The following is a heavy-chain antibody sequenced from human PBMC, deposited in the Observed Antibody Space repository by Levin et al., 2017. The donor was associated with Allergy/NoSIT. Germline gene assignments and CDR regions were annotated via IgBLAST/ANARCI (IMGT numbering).Heavy chain of an antibody. J-gene: IGHJ6*02. V-gene: IGHV3-11*01. CDR1: GFTFSDYY. D-gene: IGHD6-19*01. Sequence: SCAASGFTFSDYYMSWIRQAPGKGLEWVSYISSSGSTIYYADSVKGRFTISRDNAKNSLYLQMNSLRAEDTAVYYCAREGGEGASGWYYYDYGMDVWGQGTTVTVSS. CDR3: AREGGEGASGWYYYDYGMDV. CDR2: ISSSGSTI.